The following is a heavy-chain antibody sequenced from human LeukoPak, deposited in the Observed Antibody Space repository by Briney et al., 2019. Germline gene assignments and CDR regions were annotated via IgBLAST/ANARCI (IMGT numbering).Heavy chain of an antibody. CDR2: ISGSGGNT. V-gene: IGHV3-23*01. CDR3: AKVVYGFWSGYFF. J-gene: IGHJ4*02. Sequence: SLRLPCAASGFTFSNYAMSWVRQAPGKGLEWVSAISGSGGNTYYADSVKGRFTISRDNSKNTLYLQMSSLRAEDTAVYYCAKVVYGFWSGYFFWGQGTLVTVSS. CDR1: GFTFSNYA. D-gene: IGHD3-3*01.